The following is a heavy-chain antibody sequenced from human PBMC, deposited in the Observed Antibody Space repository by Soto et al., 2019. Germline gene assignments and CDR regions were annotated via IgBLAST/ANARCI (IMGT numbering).Heavy chain of an antibody. D-gene: IGHD3-10*01. J-gene: IGHJ6*04. CDR1: GYTFTSHY. V-gene: IGHV1-46*01. Sequence: ASEKVSCKASGYTFTSHYMHWVRQAPGQGLEWMGIINPSGGSTSYAQKFQGRVTMTRDTSTSTVYMELSSLRSEDTAVYYCARGYYYGSGSYVFWCYYLYVWGKGTTVSVSS. CDR3: ARGYYYGSGSYVFWCYYLYV. CDR2: INPSGGST.